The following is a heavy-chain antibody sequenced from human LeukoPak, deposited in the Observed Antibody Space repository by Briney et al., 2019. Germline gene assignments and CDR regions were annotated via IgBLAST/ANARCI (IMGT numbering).Heavy chain of an antibody. CDR2: IHHSGNI. Sequence: PSETLSLTCVVSGGSISSLNWWTWVRQPPGKGLEWIGEIHHSGNINSNPSLTSRVTISLDESKNQFSLKLSSVTAADTAVYYCARLQTLGARVDYWGQGTLVTVSS. D-gene: IGHD1-26*01. J-gene: IGHJ4*02. CDR1: GGSISSLNW. CDR3: ARLQTLGARVDY. V-gene: IGHV4-4*02.